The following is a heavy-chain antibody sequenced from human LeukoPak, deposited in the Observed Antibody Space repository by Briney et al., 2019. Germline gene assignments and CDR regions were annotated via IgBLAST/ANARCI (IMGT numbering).Heavy chain of an antibody. CDR3: ARGRRYYDSSGRYFDF. CDR1: GGTFSSYA. J-gene: IGHJ4*03. D-gene: IGHD3-22*01. V-gene: IGHV1-69*04. Sequence: ASVKVSCKASGGTFSSYAISWVRQAPGQGLEWMGRIIPILGIANYAQKFQGRVTITADKSTSTAYMELSSLRSEDTAVYYCARGRRYYDSSGRYFDFWGQGTLVTVSS. CDR2: IIPILGIA.